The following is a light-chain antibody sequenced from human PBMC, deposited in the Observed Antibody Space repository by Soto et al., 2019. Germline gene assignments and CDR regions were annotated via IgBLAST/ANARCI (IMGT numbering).Light chain of an antibody. Sequence: EIVLTQSPATLSLSPGERATLSCRASQSVSSYLAWYQQKPGQAPRLLIYDASNRATGIPARFSGSESGTEFTLTVSSLHSEDIAVYYCQQYKSWPYTFGQGTKVDFK. CDR1: QSVSSY. CDR2: DAS. V-gene: IGKV3-11*01. CDR3: QQYKSWPYT. J-gene: IGKJ2*01.